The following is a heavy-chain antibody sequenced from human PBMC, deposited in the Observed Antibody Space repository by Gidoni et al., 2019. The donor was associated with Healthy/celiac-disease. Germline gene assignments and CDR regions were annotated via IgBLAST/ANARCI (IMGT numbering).Heavy chain of an antibody. V-gene: IGHV3-11*01. D-gene: IGHD6-19*01. Sequence: QVQLVESGGGLVKPGGSLRLSCAAPGFTFSDYYMSWIRQAPGTGLEWVLYISSSGSTVYYAASVEGRFTISRDNAKNPRYLQMNSLRAEDTAVYNCARDPWEQWVGGQSIGVVVVAWVGFDYWGQGTLVTVSS. CDR1: GFTFSDYY. CDR3: ARDPWEQWVGGQSIGVVVVAWVGFDY. CDR2: ISSSGSTV. J-gene: IGHJ4*02.